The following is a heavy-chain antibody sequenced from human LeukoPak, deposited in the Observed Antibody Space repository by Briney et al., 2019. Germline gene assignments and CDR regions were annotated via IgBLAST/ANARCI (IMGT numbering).Heavy chain of an antibody. CDR3: ARGEWFSPLDYYYYMDV. CDR1: GGTFSSYA. D-gene: IGHD3-3*01. Sequence: EASVKVSCKASGGTFSSYAISWVRQAPGQGLEWMGGIIPIFGTANYAQKFQGRVTITADESTSTAYMELSSLRSEDTAVYYCARGEWFSPLDYYYYMDVWGKGTTVTVSS. V-gene: IGHV1-69*13. J-gene: IGHJ6*03. CDR2: IIPIFGTA.